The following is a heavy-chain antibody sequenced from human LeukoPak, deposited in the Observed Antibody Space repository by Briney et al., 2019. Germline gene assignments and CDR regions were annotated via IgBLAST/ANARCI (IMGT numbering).Heavy chain of an antibody. CDR2: INPNSGGI. CDR1: GYTFTGYY. J-gene: IGHJ4*02. CDR3: GYCGGDCYPRT. D-gene: IGHD2-21*02. V-gene: IGHV1-2*02. Sequence: GASVKVSCKASGYTFTGYYMHWVRQAPGQGLEWMGGINPNSGGINYAQKFQGRVTMTRDTSISTAYMELSRLRSDDTAVYYCGYCGGDCYPRTWGQGTLVTVSS.